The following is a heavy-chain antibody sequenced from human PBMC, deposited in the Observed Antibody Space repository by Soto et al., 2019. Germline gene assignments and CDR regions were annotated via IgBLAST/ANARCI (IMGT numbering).Heavy chain of an antibody. D-gene: IGHD3-22*01. J-gene: IGHJ3*02. CDR1: GFTFTSSA. CDR3: AAASYYYDSSGPRGRAFDI. CDR2: IVVGSGNT. Sequence: GASVKVPCKASGFTFTSSAVQWVRQARGQRLEWIGWIVVGSGNTNYAQKFQERVTITRDMSTSTAYMELSSLRSEDTAVYYCAAASYYYDSSGPRGRAFDIWGQGTMVTVSS. V-gene: IGHV1-58*01.